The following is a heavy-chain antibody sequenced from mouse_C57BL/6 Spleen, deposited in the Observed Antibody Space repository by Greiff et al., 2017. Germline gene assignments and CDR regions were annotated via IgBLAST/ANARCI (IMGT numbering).Heavy chain of an antibody. CDR1: GFNIKDDY. J-gene: IGHJ2*01. V-gene: IGHV14-4*01. Sequence: EVQLQQSGAELVRPGASVKLSCTASGFNIKDDYMPWVKQRPEQGLEWIGWIDPENGDTEYASKFQGKATITADTSSNTAYLQLSSLTSEDTAVYYCTTWGTTVVATSDYWGQGTTLTVSS. CDR3: TTWGTTVVATSDY. CDR2: IDPENGDT. D-gene: IGHD1-1*01.